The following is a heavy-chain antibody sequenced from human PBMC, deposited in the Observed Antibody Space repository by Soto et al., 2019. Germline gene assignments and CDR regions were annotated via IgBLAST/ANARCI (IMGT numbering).Heavy chain of an antibody. V-gene: IGHV3-23*01. Sequence: WGSLRLSCAASGFIFWNFGISFCRHAPLKWLEWISSISGSGFKKYYADSVKGRFTISRDNSKSTVYLELNNLSAEDTAVYHCAKNQGVELVPLATVDWFDPWGQGSVVTVSS. CDR1: GFIFWNFG. J-gene: IGHJ5*02. CDR2: ISGSGFKK. D-gene: IGHD1-26*01. CDR3: AKNQGVELVPLATVDWFDP.